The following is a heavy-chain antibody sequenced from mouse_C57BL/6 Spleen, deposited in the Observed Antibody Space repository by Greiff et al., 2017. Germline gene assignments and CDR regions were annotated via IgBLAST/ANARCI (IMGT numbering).Heavy chain of an antibody. V-gene: IGHV1-55*01. CDR2: IYPGSGST. CDR3: AREAFYYGSRDWYFDV. CDR1: GYTFTSYW. J-gene: IGHJ1*03. Sequence: VQLQQPGAELVKPGASVKMSCKASGYTFTSYWITWVKPRPGQGLEWIGDIYPGSGSTNYNEKFKSKATLTVDTSSSTAYMQLCSLTSEDSAVYYCAREAFYYGSRDWYFDVWGTGTTVTVSS. D-gene: IGHD1-1*01.